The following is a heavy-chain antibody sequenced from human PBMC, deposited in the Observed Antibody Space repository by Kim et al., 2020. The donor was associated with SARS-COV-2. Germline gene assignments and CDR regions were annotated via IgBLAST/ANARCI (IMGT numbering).Heavy chain of an antibody. V-gene: IGHV1-3*01. D-gene: IGHD2-8*01. J-gene: IGHJ4*02. CDR1: GYTFINHG. Sequence: ASVKVSCKPSGYTFINHGIHWVRQAPGQGLEYVGLINASNGGTRYSQKFQGRVTITRDTSASTAYMELSSLRSEDTAVYYCTRVFDGQLDYWGQGTLVTVSA. CDR2: INASNGGT. CDR3: TRVFDGQLDY.